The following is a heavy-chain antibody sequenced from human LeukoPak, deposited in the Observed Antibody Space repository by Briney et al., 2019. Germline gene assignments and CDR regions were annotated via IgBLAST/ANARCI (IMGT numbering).Heavy chain of an antibody. CDR3: ARAPYYDFWSGYSYFDY. D-gene: IGHD3-3*01. CDR1: GYDFINYG. J-gene: IGHJ4*02. Sequence: VASVKVSCKASGYDFINYGISWVRQAPGQGLEWMGWRSIYNGNTDYKLQGRVTMTTDTSTSTAYMELSSLRSEDTAVYYCARAPYYDFWSGYSYFDYWGQGTLVTVSS. CDR2: RSIYNGNT. V-gene: IGHV1-18*01.